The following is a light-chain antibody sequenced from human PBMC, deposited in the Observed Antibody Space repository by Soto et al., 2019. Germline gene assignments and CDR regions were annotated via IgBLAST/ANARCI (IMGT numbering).Light chain of an antibody. V-gene: IGKV3-15*01. CDR3: QQYDNWPWT. Sequence: EIVMTQSPATLSVSPGGRATLSCRASQRISDTLAWYQQKPGQAPRLLIYGASTRAPGFPARFSGSGSGTDFTLTISSLQSEDFAVYYCQQYDNWPWTFGQGTKVDIK. J-gene: IGKJ1*01. CDR1: QRISDT. CDR2: GAS.